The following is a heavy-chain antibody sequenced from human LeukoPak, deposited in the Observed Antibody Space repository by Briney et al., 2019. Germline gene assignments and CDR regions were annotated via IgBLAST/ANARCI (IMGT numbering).Heavy chain of an antibody. Sequence: GESLKISCKGSGCSFTSYWIGWVRQMPGKGLEWMGIIYPGDSDTRYSPSFQGQVTISADKSISTAYLQWSSLKASDTAMYYCARQAGSGSYRHYYYGMDVWGKGTTVTVSS. CDR3: ARQAGSGSYRHYYYGMDV. J-gene: IGHJ6*04. V-gene: IGHV5-51*01. CDR2: IYPGDSDT. D-gene: IGHD3-10*01. CDR1: GCSFTSYW.